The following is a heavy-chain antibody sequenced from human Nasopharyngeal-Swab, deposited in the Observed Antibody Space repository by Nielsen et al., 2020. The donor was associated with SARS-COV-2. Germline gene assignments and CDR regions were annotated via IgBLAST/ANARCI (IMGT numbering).Heavy chain of an antibody. CDR2: INHSGST. CDR3: ARRGYSYGSFDP. CDR1: GGSFSGYY. Sequence: SQTLSLTCAVYGGSFSGYYWSWIRQPPGKGLEWIGEINHSGSTYYNPSLKSRVTISVDTSKNQFSLKLSSVTAADTAVYYCARRGYSYGSFDPWGQGTLVTVSS. D-gene: IGHD5-18*01. V-gene: IGHV4-34*01. J-gene: IGHJ5*02.